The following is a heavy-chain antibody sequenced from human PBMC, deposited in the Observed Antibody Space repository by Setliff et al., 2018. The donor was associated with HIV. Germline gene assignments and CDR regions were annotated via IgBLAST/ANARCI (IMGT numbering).Heavy chain of an antibody. D-gene: IGHD2-8*01. CDR2: IKQDGSDK. J-gene: IGHJ4*01. CDR1: GFTFSGFW. V-gene: IGHV3-7*05. CDR3: AGEVSATPYYFNY. Sequence: GGSLSLSCAASGFTFSGFWMSWVRQAPGKGLEWVANIKQDGSDKYYVDSVKGRFTISRDNAKNSLYLQMNGLRAEDTAVYYCAGEVSATPYYFNYWGQGTLVTVSS.